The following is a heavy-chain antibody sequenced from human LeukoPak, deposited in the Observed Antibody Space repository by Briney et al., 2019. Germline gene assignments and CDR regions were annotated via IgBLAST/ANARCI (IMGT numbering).Heavy chain of an antibody. V-gene: IGHV3-23*01. Sequence: GGSLRLSCAASGFTFSSYAMSWVRQAPGKGLEWVSAISGSGGSTYYADSVKGRFTISRDNSKNTLYLQMNSLRAEDTAVYYCARDSDSSGYYYFDYWGQGTLVTVSS. CDR3: ARDSDSSGYYYFDY. CDR1: GFTFSSYA. CDR2: ISGSGGST. J-gene: IGHJ4*02. D-gene: IGHD3-22*01.